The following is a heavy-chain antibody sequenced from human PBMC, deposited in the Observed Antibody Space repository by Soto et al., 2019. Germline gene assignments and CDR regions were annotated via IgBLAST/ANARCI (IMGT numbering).Heavy chain of an antibody. CDR2: ISTYSGDT. Sequence: QVPLVQSGVEVKTPGASVKVSCQASGYTFFTYDISWVRQAPGQGLEWMGWISTYSGDTKYEQKFQGRVTITTDTSTTTAYRELRSLRSADTAVYYCARHHVPTTSENWFDPWGQGALVTVSS. J-gene: IGHJ5*02. D-gene: IGHD5-12*01. CDR3: ARHHVPTTSENWFDP. V-gene: IGHV1-18*01. CDR1: GYTFFTYD.